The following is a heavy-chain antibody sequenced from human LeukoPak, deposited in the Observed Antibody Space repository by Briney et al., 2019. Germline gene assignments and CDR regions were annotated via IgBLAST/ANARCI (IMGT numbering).Heavy chain of an antibody. Sequence: GGSLRLSCAASGFTFSSYSMNWVRQAPGQGLEWVSSISISSSYIYYADSVKGRFTISRDNAKNSLYLQMNSLRAEDTAIYYCAKTDCGGGSCPNCFDPWGQGTLVTVSS. D-gene: IGHD2-15*01. CDR1: GFTFSSYS. V-gene: IGHV3-21*04. CDR2: ISISSSYI. CDR3: AKTDCGGGSCPNCFDP. J-gene: IGHJ5*02.